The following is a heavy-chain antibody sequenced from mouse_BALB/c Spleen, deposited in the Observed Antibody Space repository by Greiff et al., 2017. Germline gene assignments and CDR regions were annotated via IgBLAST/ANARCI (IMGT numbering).Heavy chain of an antibody. CDR1: GYTFTDYA. Sequence: QVQLQQSGPELVRPGVSVKISCKGSGYTFTDYAMHWVKQSHAKSLEWIGVISTYYGDTSYNQKFKGKATMTVDKSSSTAYMELARLTSEDSAIYYCGTNPWFAYWGQGTLVTVSA. V-gene: IGHV1S137*01. CDR3: GTNPWFAY. J-gene: IGHJ3*01. CDR2: ISTYYGDT.